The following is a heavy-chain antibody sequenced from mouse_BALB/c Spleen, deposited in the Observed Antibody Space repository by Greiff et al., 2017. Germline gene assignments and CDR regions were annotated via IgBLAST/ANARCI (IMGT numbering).Heavy chain of an antibody. V-gene: IGHV5-12-2*01. CDR3: ARQELTGTSYFDY. D-gene: IGHD4-1*01. CDR1: GFTFSSYT. Sequence: EVQRVESGGGLVQPGGSLKLSCAASGFTFSSYTMSWVRQTPEKRLEWVAYISNGGGSTYYPDTVKGRFTISRDNAKNTLYLQMSSLKSEDTAMYYCARQELTGTSYFDYWGQGTTLTVSS. CDR2: ISNGGGST. J-gene: IGHJ2*01.